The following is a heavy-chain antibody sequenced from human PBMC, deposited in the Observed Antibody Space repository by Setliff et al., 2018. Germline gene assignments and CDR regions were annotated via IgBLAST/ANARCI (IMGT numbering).Heavy chain of an antibody. CDR1: GGSISSSSYY. CDR3: ARVSQYSSGWYYYYYGMDV. Sequence: SETLSLTCTVSGGSISSSSYYWGWIRQPPGKGLEWIGSIYYSGSTYYNPSPKSRVTISVDTSKNQFSLKLSSVTAADTAVYYCARVSQYSSGWYYYYYGMDVWGQGTTVTVSS. J-gene: IGHJ6*02. V-gene: IGHV4-39*07. CDR2: IYYSGST. D-gene: IGHD6-19*01.